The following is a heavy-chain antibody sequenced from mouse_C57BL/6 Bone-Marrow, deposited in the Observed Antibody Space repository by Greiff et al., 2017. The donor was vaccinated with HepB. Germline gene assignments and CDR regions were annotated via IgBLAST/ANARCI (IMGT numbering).Heavy chain of an antibody. D-gene: IGHD2-4*01. CDR3: ASDRGLRRFAY. CDR2: IWGVGST. CDR1: GFSLTSYG. V-gene: IGHV2-6*01. Sequence: VKLVESGPGLVAPSQSLSITCTVSGFSLTSYGVDWVRQSPGKGLEWLGVIWGVGSTNYNSALKSRLSISKDNSKSQVFLKMNSLQTDDTAMYYCASDRGLRRFAYGGQGTLVTVSA. J-gene: IGHJ3*01.